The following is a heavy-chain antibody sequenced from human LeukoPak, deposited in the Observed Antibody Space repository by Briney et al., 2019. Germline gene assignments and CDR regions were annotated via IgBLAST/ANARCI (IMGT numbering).Heavy chain of an antibody. D-gene: IGHD3-10*01. Sequence: APVKVSCKASGYTFTGYYMHWLRQAPGQRFEWMGWSDPKSGATKYEHFQGRVTMTRDTSISTAYMELSRLTSDDTAVYYCARGNFYDNKGYSPELRYWGQGTLVTVSS. CDR3: ARGNFYDNKGYSPELRY. CDR1: GYTFTGYY. CDR2: SDPKSGAT. J-gene: IGHJ4*02. V-gene: IGHV1-2*02.